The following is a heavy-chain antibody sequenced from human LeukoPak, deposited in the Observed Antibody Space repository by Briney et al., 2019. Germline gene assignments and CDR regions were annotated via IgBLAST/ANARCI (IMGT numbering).Heavy chain of an antibody. CDR3: ARFYGGSAFDI. Sequence: GGSLRLSCAASGFTFSAYWMHWVRQAPGKGLVWVSRINSDGFSITYADSVKGRFTISRDNAKNTLYLHMNSLRGEDTAVYYWARFYGGSAFDIWGQGTMVTVSS. D-gene: IGHD3-16*01. J-gene: IGHJ3*02. CDR2: INSDGFSI. CDR1: GFTFSAYW. V-gene: IGHV3-74*01.